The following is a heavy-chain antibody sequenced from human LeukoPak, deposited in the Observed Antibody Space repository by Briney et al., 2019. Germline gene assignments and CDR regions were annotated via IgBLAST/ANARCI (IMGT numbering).Heavy chain of an antibody. CDR1: GYTFTGYY. J-gene: IGHJ2*01. CDR3: ARAYSSSWSSRYFDL. D-gene: IGHD6-13*01. Sequence: ASVKVSCKASGYTFTGYYMHWVRQAPGQGLEWMGWINPNSGGTNYAQKFQGRVTMTRDTSISTAYMELSRLRSDDTAVFYCARAYSSSWSSRYFDLWGRGTLVTVSS. V-gene: IGHV1-2*02. CDR2: INPNSGGT.